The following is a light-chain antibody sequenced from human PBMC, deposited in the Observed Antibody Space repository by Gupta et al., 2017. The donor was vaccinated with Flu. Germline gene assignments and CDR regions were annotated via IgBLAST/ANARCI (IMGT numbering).Light chain of an antibody. CDR3: CSITITHSRV. J-gene: IGLJ3*02. V-gene: IGLV2-11*01. Sequence: HSALTQPRSLSASPGQSVTISCTGSSSDFTSHNSVSWYQQYPGKVPKLIVYDSTKRPSGAPDRFSGSKSGNAVSLTVCGLQADDDADYYCCSITITHSRVFGGGTKLTVL. CDR2: DST. CDR1: SSDFTSHNS.